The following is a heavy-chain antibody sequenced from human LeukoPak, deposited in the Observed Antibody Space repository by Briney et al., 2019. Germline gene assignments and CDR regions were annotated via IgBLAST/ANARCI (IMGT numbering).Heavy chain of an antibody. D-gene: IGHD2-21*02. V-gene: IGHV1-69*13. Sequence: SVKVSCKASGGTFRSYGISWVRQAPGQGLEWMGGITPIFGTAHYAQKFQGRVTITADESTSTAYMDLSSLRSEDTAVYYCARAYMTATRHFDYWGQGTLVTISS. CDR2: ITPIFGTA. J-gene: IGHJ4*02. CDR1: GGTFRSYG. CDR3: ARAYMTATRHFDY.